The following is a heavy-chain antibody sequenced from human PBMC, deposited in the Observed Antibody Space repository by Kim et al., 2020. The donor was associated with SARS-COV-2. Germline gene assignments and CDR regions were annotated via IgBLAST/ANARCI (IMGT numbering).Heavy chain of an antibody. V-gene: IGHV3-13*04. J-gene: IGHJ5*02. Sequence: GGSLRLSCAASGFTFSSYDMHWVRQATGKGLEWVSAIGTAGDTYYPGSVTGRFTISRENAKNSLYLQMYSLRAGDTAVYYCARGQTYYYGSGSLYSNWFDPWGQGTLVTVSS. CDR2: IGTAGDT. CDR3: ARGQTYYYGSGSLYSNWFDP. CDR1: GFTFSSYD. D-gene: IGHD3-10*01.